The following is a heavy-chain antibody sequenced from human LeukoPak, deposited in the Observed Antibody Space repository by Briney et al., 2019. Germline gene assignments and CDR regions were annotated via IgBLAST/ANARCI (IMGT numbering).Heavy chain of an antibody. J-gene: IGHJ6*03. CDR2: IIPIFGTA. CDR3: ARTFYDSSGYSGYYYYYMDV. D-gene: IGHD3-22*01. Sequence: ASVKVSCKASGGTFSSYAISWVRQAPGQGLEWMGGIIPIFGTANYAQKFQGRVTITADESTSTAYMELSSLRSEDTAVYYCARTFYDSSGYSGYYYYYMDVWGKGTTVTISS. CDR1: GGTFSSYA. V-gene: IGHV1-69*13.